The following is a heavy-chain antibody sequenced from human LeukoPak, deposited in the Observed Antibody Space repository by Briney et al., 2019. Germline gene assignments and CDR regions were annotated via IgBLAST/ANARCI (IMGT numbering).Heavy chain of an antibody. CDR2: ISPTGTTT. CDR1: GFTFSDYY. V-gene: IGHV3-11*04. J-gene: IGHJ6*03. CDR3: ARVKWELTTNYYYMDV. D-gene: IGHD1-26*01. Sequence: GGSLRLSCAGSGFTFSDYYMTWFRQAPGKGLEWISYISPTGTTTYYADSVKGRFTVSRDNAENSQFLQMNSLRAEDTAVYYCARVKWELTTNYYYMDVWGKGTTVTISS.